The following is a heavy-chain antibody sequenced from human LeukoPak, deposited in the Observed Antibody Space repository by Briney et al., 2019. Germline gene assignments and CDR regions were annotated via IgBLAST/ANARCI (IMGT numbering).Heavy chain of an antibody. V-gene: IGHV1-18*01. CDR3: ARGLYDYVWGSYRPPGGDY. Sequence: GASVKVSCKASGYTFTSYGISWVRQAPGQGLEWMGWISAYNGNTNYAQKLQGRVTMTTDTSTSTAYMELRSLRSDDTAVYCCARGLYDYVWGSYRPPGGDYWGQGTLVTVSS. CDR2: ISAYNGNT. CDR1: GYTFTSYG. D-gene: IGHD3-16*02. J-gene: IGHJ4*02.